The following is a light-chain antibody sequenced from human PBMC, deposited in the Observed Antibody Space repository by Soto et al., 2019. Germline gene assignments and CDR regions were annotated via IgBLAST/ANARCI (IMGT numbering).Light chain of an antibody. V-gene: IGLV2-14*01. CDR3: NSYTTLSNRV. CDR2: EVT. J-gene: IGLJ1*01. CDR1: STDIGAYNY. Sequence: QSVLTQPASVSGSPGQSITISCTGTSTDIGAYNYVSWHQQHPGKAPKLLIYEVTNRPSGVSNRFSGSKSGNTASLTISGLQAEDEANYYCNSYTTLSNRVFGTGTKVTV.